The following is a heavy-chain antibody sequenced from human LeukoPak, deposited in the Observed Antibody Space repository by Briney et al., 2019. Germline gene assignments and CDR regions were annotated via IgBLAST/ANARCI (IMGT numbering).Heavy chain of an antibody. D-gene: IGHD6-19*01. CDR2: IYYSGST. J-gene: IGHJ6*03. V-gene: IGHV4-59*01. CDR1: GGSFRSYC. CDR3: ARVGSGWSDYYYYYMDV. Sequence: SETLSLTCTVSGGSFRSYCWSRIRQPPGKGLEWIGYIYYSGSTNYNPSVKSRVTISVDTSKNQFSLKLSSVTAADTAVYYCARVGSGWSDYYYYYMDVWGKGTTVTVSS.